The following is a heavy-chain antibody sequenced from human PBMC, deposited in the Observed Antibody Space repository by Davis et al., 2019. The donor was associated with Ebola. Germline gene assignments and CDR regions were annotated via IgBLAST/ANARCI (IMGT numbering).Heavy chain of an antibody. Sequence: PGGSLRLSCAASGFTFSSYWMSWVRQAPGKGLEWVANINQDGSEKYYVDSVKGRFTISRDNAKKSLYLQMNSLRAEDTAVYYCRKILVVPGYYFDSCGQGTLVTVSS. J-gene: IGHJ4*02. CDR2: INQDGSEK. CDR1: GFTFSSYW. D-gene: IGHD3-22*01. V-gene: IGHV3-7*03. CDR3: RKILVVPGYYFDS.